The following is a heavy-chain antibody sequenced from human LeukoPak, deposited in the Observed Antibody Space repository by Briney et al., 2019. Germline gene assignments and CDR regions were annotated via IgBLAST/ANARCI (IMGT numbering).Heavy chain of an antibody. CDR3: ARVRYYYASGSYWYYYYYYMDV. D-gene: IGHD3-10*01. Sequence: PGGSLRLSCAASGFTFSSYWMSWVSQAPGKGLEWVANIKKDGSEKYYVDSVKGRFTISRDNAKNSLYLQMNSLRAEDTAVYYCARVRYYYASGSYWYYYYYYMDVWGKGTTVTISS. CDR2: IKKDGSEK. CDR1: GFTFSSYW. V-gene: IGHV3-7*01. J-gene: IGHJ6*03.